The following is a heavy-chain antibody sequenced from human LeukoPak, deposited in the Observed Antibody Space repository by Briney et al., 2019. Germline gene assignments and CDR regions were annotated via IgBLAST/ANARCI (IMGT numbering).Heavy chain of an antibody. CDR2: IRTKANNYAT. Sequence: GGSLRLSCTASGFTFSGSAMHWVRQASGKGLEWVGRIRTKANNYATVYAASVKGRFTISRDDSKNTAYLQMNSLKTEDTAVYYCSSGLSVRRSNNTPVDYWGRGTLVTVSS. J-gene: IGHJ4*02. V-gene: IGHV3-73*01. D-gene: IGHD1-1*01. CDR3: SSGLSVRRSNNTPVDY. CDR1: GFTFSGSA.